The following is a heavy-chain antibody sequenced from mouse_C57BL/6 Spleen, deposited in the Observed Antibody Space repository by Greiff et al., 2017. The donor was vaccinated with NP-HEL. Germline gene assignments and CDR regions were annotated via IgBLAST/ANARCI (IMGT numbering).Heavy chain of an antibody. V-gene: IGHV1-64*01. Sequence: QVQLQQPGAELVKPGASVKLSCKASGYTFTSYWMHWVKQRPGQGLEWIGMIHPNSGSTNYNEKFKSKATLTVDKSSSTAYMQLSSLTSEDSAVYCCARSRGGGSSYGAYWGQGTLVTVSA. CDR2: IHPNSGST. CDR3: ARSRGGGSSYGAY. CDR1: GYTFTSYW. D-gene: IGHD1-1*01. J-gene: IGHJ3*01.